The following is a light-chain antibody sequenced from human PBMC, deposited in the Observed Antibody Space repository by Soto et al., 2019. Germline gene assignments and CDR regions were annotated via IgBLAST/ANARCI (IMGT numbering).Light chain of an antibody. CDR3: QQYGTTRIT. CDR1: QSVSSY. CDR2: DAS. J-gene: IGKJ5*01. Sequence: EIVLTQSPATLSSSPGERATLSCRASQSVSSYLAWYQQKPGQAPRLLIYDASNRATGIPARFSGSGSGTDFTLTISRLEPEDFAVYYCQQYGTTRITFGQGTRLEIK. V-gene: IGKV3-11*01.